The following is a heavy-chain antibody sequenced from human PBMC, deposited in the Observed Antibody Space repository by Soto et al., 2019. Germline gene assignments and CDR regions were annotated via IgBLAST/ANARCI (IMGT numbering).Heavy chain of an antibody. Sequence: EVLLVEPGGGLVQPGGSLRLSCAASGFTFSNYWMHWVRRAPGQGLVWVARVNSEGSDTMYADSVKGRFTISRDNAKNTLYLQMNGLRAEDTAVYYCASLRRWHPFDLWGQGTLVTVSS. D-gene: IGHD4-17*01. CDR2: VNSEGSDT. J-gene: IGHJ4*02. V-gene: IGHV3-74*03. CDR3: ASLRRWHPFDL. CDR1: GFTFSNYW.